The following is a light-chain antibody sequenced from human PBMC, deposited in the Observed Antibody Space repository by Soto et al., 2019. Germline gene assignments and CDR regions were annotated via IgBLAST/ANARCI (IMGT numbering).Light chain of an antibody. V-gene: IGLV1-40*01. CDR3: KSYDRSLSGYV. CDR1: SANIGAAYN. CDR2: GNN. J-gene: IGLJ1*01. Sequence: QSVLTQPPSVSGAPGQRVTISCTGSSANIGAAYNVDWYQQLPGTAPKLLIYGNNNRPSGVPARFSGSKSGTSASLAIAGLHAEDEGDYYCKSYDRSLSGYVFGTGTKVTVL.